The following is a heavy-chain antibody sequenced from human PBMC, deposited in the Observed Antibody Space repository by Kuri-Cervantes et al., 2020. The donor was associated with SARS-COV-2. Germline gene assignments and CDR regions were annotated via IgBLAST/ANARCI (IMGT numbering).Heavy chain of an antibody. V-gene: IGHV4-34*01. D-gene: IGHD4-17*01. CDR2: VNHRGST. J-gene: IGHJ6*03. Sequence: SQTLSLTCAVYGGSFNNYYWNWIRQPPGKGLEWIGEVNHRGSTNYNPSLKSRVTISVDTSSKQFSLHLGSVTAADTAVYYCARAYGFLRYIYYMDVWSRGTMVTVSS. CDR3: ARAYGFLRYIYYMDV. CDR1: GGSFNNYY.